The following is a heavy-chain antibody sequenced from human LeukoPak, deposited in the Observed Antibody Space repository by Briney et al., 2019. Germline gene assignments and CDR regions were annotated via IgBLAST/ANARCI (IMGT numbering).Heavy chain of an antibody. J-gene: IGHJ4*02. CDR1: GFTFSSYE. CDR2: IRYDGSNQ. CDR3: AGPYGSGSYYPGDY. V-gene: IGHV3-33*01. Sequence: GRSLRLSCAASGFTFSSYEVHWVRQAPGKGLEWVAVIRYDGSNQFYADSVKGRFIISRDNSKNTLYLQMNSLKAEDTAVYYCAGPYGSGSYYPGDYWGQGTLVTVSS. D-gene: IGHD3-10*01.